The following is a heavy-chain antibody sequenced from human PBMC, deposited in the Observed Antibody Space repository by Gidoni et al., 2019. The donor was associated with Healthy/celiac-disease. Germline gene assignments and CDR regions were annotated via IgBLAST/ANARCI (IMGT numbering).Heavy chain of an antibody. J-gene: IGHJ4*02. CDR2: ISYDGSNK. D-gene: IGHD2-8*01. Sequence: VESGGGVVQPGRSLRLSCAASGFTFSSYGMHWVRQAPGKGLEWVAVISYDGSNKYYADSVKGRFNISRDNSKNTLYLQMNSLRAEETAVYYCAKGLGKMLPRGFDYWGQGTLVTVSS. CDR1: GFTFSSYG. CDR3: AKGLGKMLPRGFDY. V-gene: IGHV3-30*18.